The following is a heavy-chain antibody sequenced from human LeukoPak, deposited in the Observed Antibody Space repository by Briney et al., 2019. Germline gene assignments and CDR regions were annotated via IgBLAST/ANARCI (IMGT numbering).Heavy chain of an antibody. V-gene: IGHV3-53*05. D-gene: IGHD3-10*01. CDR3: AKDLMRDLWFGES. J-gene: IGHJ5*02. CDR2: IYSGGNT. CDR1: GLTVSSNC. Sequence: GGSLRLSCAASGLTVSSNCMSWVRQAPGKGLEWVSFIYSGGNTYYADSVKGRFTISRDNSENTLYLQMNSLRPEDTAVYYCAKDLMRDLWFGESWGQGTLVTVSS.